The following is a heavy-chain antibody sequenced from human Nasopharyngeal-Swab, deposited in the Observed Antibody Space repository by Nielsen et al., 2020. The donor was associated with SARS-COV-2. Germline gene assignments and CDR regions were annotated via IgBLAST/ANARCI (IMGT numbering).Heavy chain of an antibody. CDR2: MNPNSGNT. V-gene: IGHV1-8*01. CDR1: GYTFTSYD. J-gene: IGHJ5*02. Sequence: ASVKVSCKASGYTFTSYDINWVRQATGQGLEWMGWMNPNSGNTGYAQKFQGRVTMTRNTSISTAYMELSSLRSEDTAVYYCARVVRTRYGSGSYGGFDPWAREPWSPSPQ. CDR3: ARVVRTRYGSGSYGGFDP. D-gene: IGHD3-10*01.